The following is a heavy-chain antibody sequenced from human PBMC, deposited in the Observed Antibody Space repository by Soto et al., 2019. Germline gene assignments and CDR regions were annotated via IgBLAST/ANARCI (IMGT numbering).Heavy chain of an antibody. CDR3: ARVAGLNGRSAELDV. V-gene: IGHV1-2*04. D-gene: IGHD2-21*01. Sequence: ASVKVSCKASRYTFTGYYMHWVRQAPGRGLEWMGWINPNSGGTNYAQKFQGWVTMTRDTSISTAYMELSRLRSDDTAVYYCARVAGLNGRSAELDVWGQGTTVTVSS. J-gene: IGHJ6*02. CDR2: INPNSGGT. CDR1: RYTFTGYY.